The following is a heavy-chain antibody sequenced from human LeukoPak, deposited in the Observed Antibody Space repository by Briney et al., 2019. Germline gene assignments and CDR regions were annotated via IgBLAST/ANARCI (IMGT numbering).Heavy chain of an antibody. CDR3: ARPWGTSPSD. CDR1: GGSISRYY. CDR2: ISNSGST. V-gene: IGHV4-59*01. D-gene: IGHD3-16*01. J-gene: IGHJ4*02. Sequence: SETLSLTCSVSGGSISRYYWSWIRQPPGKGLVWIGYISNSGSTSYNPSLKSRVTISVDASKNQFSLKLTSVTAADTAVYYCARPWGTSPSDWGQGTLVTLSS.